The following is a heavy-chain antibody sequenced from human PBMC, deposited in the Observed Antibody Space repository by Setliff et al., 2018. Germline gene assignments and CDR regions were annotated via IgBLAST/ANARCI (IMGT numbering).Heavy chain of an antibody. CDR1: GFTFSSYA. CDR3: ARGQQWELLPPYFDY. V-gene: IGHV3-30*04. J-gene: IGHJ4*02. D-gene: IGHD1-26*01. Sequence: GGSLRLSCAASGFTFSSYAMSWVRQAPGKGLEWVAFISYDGSNKSYGDSVKGRFTISRDNSKNTLYLQMDSLRTEDTSIYYCARGQQWELLPPYFDYWGRGTLVTVSS. CDR2: ISYDGSNK.